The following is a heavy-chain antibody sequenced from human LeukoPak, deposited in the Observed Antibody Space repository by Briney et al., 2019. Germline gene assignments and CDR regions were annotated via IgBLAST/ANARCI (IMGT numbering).Heavy chain of an antibody. D-gene: IGHD3-10*01. Sequence: SGPTLVNPTQTLTLTCTFSGFSLSTSGVGVGWIRQPPGKALEWLALIYWDDDKRYSPSLKSRLTITKDTSKNQVVLTVTNMDPVDTATYYCAHRGGFDSGHYFAYWGQGTLVTVSS. CDR2: IYWDDDK. CDR3: AHRGGFDSGHYFAY. V-gene: IGHV2-5*02. CDR1: GFSLSTSGVG. J-gene: IGHJ4*02.